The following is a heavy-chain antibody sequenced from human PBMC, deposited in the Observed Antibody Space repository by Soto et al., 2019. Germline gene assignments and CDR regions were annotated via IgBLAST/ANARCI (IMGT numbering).Heavy chain of an antibody. CDR1: GFTFSRYS. CDR3: AREGAVVVVAAPDAFDI. Sequence: GGSLRLSCAASGFTFSRYSMNWVRQAPGKGLEWVSSISSSSSYIYYADSVKGRFTISRDNAKNSLYLQMNSLRAEDTAVYYCAREGAVVVVAAPDAFDIWGQGTMVTVSS. CDR2: ISSSSSYI. J-gene: IGHJ3*02. V-gene: IGHV3-21*01. D-gene: IGHD2-15*01.